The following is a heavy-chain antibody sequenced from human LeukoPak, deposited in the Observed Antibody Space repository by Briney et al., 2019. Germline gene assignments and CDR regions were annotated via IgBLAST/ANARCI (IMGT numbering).Heavy chain of an antibody. D-gene: IGHD2-2*01. CDR1: GYTFTGYY. CDR3: AKDRGSTRNYYGMDV. V-gene: IGHV1-2*06. CDR2: INPNSGGT. Sequence: ASVKVSCKASGYTFTGYYMHWVRQAPGQGLEWMGRINPNSGGTNYAQKFQGRVTMTRDTSISTAYMELSRLRSDDTAVYYCAKDRGSTRNYYGMDVWGQGTTVTVSS. J-gene: IGHJ6*02.